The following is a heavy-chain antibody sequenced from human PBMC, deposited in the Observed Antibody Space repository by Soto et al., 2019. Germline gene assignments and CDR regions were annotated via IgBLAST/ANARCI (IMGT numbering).Heavy chain of an antibody. Sequence: QVQLVQSGAEVKKPGASVKVSCKASGYTFTSYGISWVRQAPGQGLEWMGWSSAYNGNTNYAQKLQGRVTMTTDTSTSTAYMELRSLRSDDTAVYYCALNYDFWSGYHYYYYYYMDVWGKGTTVTVSS. CDR2: SSAYNGNT. CDR1: GYTFTSYG. D-gene: IGHD3-3*01. J-gene: IGHJ6*03. CDR3: ALNYDFWSGYHYYYYYYMDV. V-gene: IGHV1-18*01.